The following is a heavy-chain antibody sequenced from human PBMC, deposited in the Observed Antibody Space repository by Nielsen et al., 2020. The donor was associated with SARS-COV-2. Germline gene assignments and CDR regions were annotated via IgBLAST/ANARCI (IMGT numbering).Heavy chain of an antibody. J-gene: IGHJ5*02. CDR1: GFTFDDYA. D-gene: IGHD3-10*01. Sequence: SLKISCAASGFTFDDYAMHWVRQAPGKGLEWVSGISWNSGSIGYADSVKGRFTISRDNAKNSLYLQMNSLRAEDTALYHCARDTSLLWFGSFDHWGQGTLVTVSS. CDR3: ARDTSLLWFGSFDH. V-gene: IGHV3-9*01. CDR2: ISWNSGSI.